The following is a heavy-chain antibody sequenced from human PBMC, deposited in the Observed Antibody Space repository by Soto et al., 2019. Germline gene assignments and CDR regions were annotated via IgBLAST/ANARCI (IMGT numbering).Heavy chain of an antibody. J-gene: IGHJ6*02. V-gene: IGHV3-30*18. CDR2: ISYDGSNK. Sequence: QVQLVESGGGVVQPGRSLRLSCAASGFTFSSYCMHWVRQAPGKGLEWVAVISYDGSNKYYADSVKGRFTISRDNSKNTLYLQMNSLRAEDTAVYYCAKDLRDRPYYYGMDVWGQGTTVTVSS. CDR3: AKDLRDRPYYYGMDV. D-gene: IGHD6-6*01. CDR1: GFTFSSYC.